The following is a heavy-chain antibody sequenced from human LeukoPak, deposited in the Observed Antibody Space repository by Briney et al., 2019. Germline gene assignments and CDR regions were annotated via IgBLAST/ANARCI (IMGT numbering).Heavy chain of an antibody. D-gene: IGHD2-15*01. CDR3: ASLMLGYCSGGSCYSDAFDI. V-gene: IGHV3-13*01. J-gene: IGHJ3*02. Sequence: GGSLRLSCAASGFTFSSYDMHWVRQATGKGLEWVSAIGTAGDTYYPGSVKGRFTISRENAKNSLYLQMNSLRAGDTAVYYCASLMLGYCSGGSCYSDAFDIWGQGTMVTVSS. CDR1: GFTFSSYD. CDR2: IGTAGDT.